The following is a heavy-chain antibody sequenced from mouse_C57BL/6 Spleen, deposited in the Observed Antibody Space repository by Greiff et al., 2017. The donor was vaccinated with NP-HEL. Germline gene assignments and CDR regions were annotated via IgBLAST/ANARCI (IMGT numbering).Heavy chain of an antibody. D-gene: IGHD3-2*02. V-gene: IGHV1-9*01. CDR2: ILPGSGST. CDR1: GYTFTGYW. Sequence: VQGVESGAELMKPGASVKLSCKATGYTFTGYWIEWVKQRPGHGLEWIGEILPGSGSTNYNEKFKGKATFTADTSSNTAYMQLSSLTTEDSAIYYCASTRELRLRDYAMDYWGQGTSVTVSS. CDR3: ASTRELRLRDYAMDY. J-gene: IGHJ4*01.